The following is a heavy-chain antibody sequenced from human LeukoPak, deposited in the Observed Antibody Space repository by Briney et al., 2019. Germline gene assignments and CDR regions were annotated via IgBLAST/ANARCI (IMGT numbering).Heavy chain of an antibody. V-gene: IGHV3-33*01. D-gene: IGHD4-17*01. Sequence: GRSLRLSCAASGFTFSSYGMHWVRQAPGKGLEWVAVIWYDGSNKYYADSVKGRFTISRDNSKNTLYLQMNSLRAEDTAVYYCARDGHDYCDSPYYFDYWGQGTLVTVSS. CDR1: GFTFSSYG. CDR2: IWYDGSNK. CDR3: ARDGHDYCDSPYYFDY. J-gene: IGHJ4*02.